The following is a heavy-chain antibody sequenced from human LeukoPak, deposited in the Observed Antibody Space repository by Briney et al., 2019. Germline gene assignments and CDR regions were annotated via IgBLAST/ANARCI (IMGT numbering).Heavy chain of an antibody. CDR3: ARDLRIVVVPAAITNYYYMDV. CDR2: ISSSSSYI. J-gene: IGHJ6*03. CDR1: GFTFSSYA. D-gene: IGHD2-2*02. Sequence: GGSLRLSCAASGFTFSSYAMSWVRQAPGKGLEWVSSISSSSSYIYYADSVKGRFTISRDNAKNSLYLQMNSLRAENTAVYYCARDLRIVVVPAAITNYYYMDVWGKGTTVTVSS. V-gene: IGHV3-21*01.